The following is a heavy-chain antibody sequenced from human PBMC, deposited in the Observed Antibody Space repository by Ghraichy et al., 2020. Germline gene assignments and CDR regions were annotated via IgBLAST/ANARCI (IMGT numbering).Heavy chain of an antibody. V-gene: IGHV3-30*03. CDR2: ISYDGRNK. J-gene: IGHJ3*02. CDR1: GFIFSGYG. Sequence: GGSLRLSCAASGFIFSGYGMHWVRQAPGKGLEWVTLISYDGRNKYYSDSVKGRFTVSRANSKNTLYLQMNSLRAEDTAVDYCAINPGIAVAGKDASDIWGQGTMVTVCS. CDR3: AINPGIAVAGKDASDI. D-gene: IGHD6-19*01.